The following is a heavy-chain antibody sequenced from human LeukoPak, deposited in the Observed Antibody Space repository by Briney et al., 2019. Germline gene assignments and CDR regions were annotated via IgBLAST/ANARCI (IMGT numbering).Heavy chain of an antibody. V-gene: IGHV1-69*01. CDR1: GGTFSSYA. D-gene: IGHD3-10*01. CDR2: IIPIFGTA. J-gene: IGHJ4*02. Sequence: GASVKVSCKASGGTFSSYAISWVRQAPGQGLEWMGGIIPIFGTANYAQKFQGRVTITADESTSTAYMELSSLRSEDTTVYYCASRKYYYGSGSQYYFDYWGQGTLVTVSS. CDR3: ASRKYYYGSGSQYYFDY.